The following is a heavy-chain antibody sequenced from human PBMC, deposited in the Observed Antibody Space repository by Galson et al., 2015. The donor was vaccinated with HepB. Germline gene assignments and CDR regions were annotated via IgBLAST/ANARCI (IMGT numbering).Heavy chain of an antibody. J-gene: IGHJ1*01. CDR1: GFTFSGYS. Sequence: SLRLSCAASGFTFSGYSMNWVRQAPGKGLEWVSYISKSSSYIYYADSVKGRFTISRDNAKNSVYLQMNSLRVDDTAVYYCARDGGFCGSDCYSLGYFQHWGLGTLVTVSS. D-gene: IGHD2-21*02. CDR3: ARDGGFCGSDCYSLGYFQH. CDR2: ISKSSSYI. V-gene: IGHV3-21*01.